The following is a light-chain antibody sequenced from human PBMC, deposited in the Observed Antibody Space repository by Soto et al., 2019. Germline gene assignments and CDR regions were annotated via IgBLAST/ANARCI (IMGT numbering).Light chain of an antibody. Sequence: QSALTQPASVSGSPGQSITISCTGTSSDVGGYNYVSWYQQHPGKVPKLMIYDVSNRPSGVSNRFSGSKSGNTASLTISGLQAEDEADYYCSSYTSSSVYVFGTGTQLTVL. V-gene: IGLV2-14*01. J-gene: IGLJ1*01. CDR3: SSYTSSSVYV. CDR1: SSDVGGYNY. CDR2: DVS.